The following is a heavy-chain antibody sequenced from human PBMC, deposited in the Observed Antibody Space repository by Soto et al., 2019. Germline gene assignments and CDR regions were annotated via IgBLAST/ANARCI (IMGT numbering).Heavy chain of an antibody. J-gene: IGHJ4*02. CDR2: IIPIFGTA. V-gene: IGHV1-69*12. CDR3: ARDPFYGSGSYYAYFDY. Sequence: QVQLVQSGAEVKKPGSSVKVSCKASGGTFSSYAISWVRQAPGQGLEWMGGIIPIFGTANYAQKFQGRVTSTADESTSTAYMELSSLRSEDTAVYYCARDPFYGSGSYYAYFDYWGQGTLVTVSS. D-gene: IGHD3-10*01. CDR1: GGTFSSYA.